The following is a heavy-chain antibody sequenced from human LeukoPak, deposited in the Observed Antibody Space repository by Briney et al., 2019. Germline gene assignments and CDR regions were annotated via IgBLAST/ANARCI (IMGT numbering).Heavy chain of an antibody. D-gene: IGHD2-15*01. CDR3: AKGYCSGGSCYGLGYYYYYGMDV. CDR2: ISYDGSNK. J-gene: IGHJ6*02. CDR1: GFTFSSYG. V-gene: IGHV3-30*18. Sequence: PGGSLRLSCAASGFTFSSYGMHWVRQAPGKGVEWVAVISYDGSNKYYADSVKGRFTISRDNSKNTLYLQMNSLRAEDTAVYYCAKGYCSGGSCYGLGYYYYYGMDVWGQGTTVTVSS.